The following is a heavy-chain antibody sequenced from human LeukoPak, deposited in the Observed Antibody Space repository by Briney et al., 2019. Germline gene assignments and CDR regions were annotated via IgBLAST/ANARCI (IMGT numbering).Heavy chain of an antibody. Sequence: SETLSLTCTVSGGSISSSSYYWGWIRQPPGKGLEWIGSIYYSGSTYYNPSLKGRVTISVDTSKNQFSLKLSSVTAADTAVYCCARRIPAYDFWSGYYRYAFDIWGQGTMVTVSS. J-gene: IGHJ3*02. CDR3: ARRIPAYDFWSGYYRYAFDI. V-gene: IGHV4-39*01. CDR2: IYYSGST. D-gene: IGHD3-3*01. CDR1: GGSISSSSYY.